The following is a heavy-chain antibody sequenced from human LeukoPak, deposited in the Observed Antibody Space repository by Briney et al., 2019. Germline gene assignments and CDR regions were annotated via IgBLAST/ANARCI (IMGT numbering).Heavy chain of an antibody. Sequence: ASVKVYCKASGYTFTGYYMHWVRQAPGQGLEWMGWINPNSGGTNYAQKFQGRVTMTRDTSISTAYMELSRLRSDDTAVYYCATVRERRNAFDIWGQGTMVTVSS. D-gene: IGHD1-26*01. CDR1: GYTFTGYY. CDR2: INPNSGGT. J-gene: IGHJ3*02. V-gene: IGHV1-2*02. CDR3: ATVRERRNAFDI.